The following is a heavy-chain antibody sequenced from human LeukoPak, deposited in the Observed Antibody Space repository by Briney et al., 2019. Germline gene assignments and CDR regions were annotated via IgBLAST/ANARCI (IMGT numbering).Heavy chain of an antibody. CDR2: ISSSSSYI. Sequence: PGGSLRLSCAASGFTFSSYSMNWVRQAPGKGLEWVSSISSSSSYIYYADSVKGRSTISRDNAKNSLYLQMNSLRAEDTAVYYCAREYCSSTSCYSLDYWGQGTLVTVSS. V-gene: IGHV3-21*01. CDR3: AREYCSSTSCYSLDY. D-gene: IGHD2-2*01. CDR1: GFTFSSYS. J-gene: IGHJ4*02.